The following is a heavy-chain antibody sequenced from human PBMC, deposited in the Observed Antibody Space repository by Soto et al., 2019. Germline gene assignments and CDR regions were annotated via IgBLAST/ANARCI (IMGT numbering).Heavy chain of an antibody. CDR1: GDSFSSYA. J-gene: IGHJ4*02. CDR2: IIPIFETA. CDR3: AASDSSSWQHDY. Sequence: QVQLVQSGAEMKKPGSSVKVYCKVSGDSFSSYAISWVRQAPGEGLEWVGGIIPIFETANYAQNFQGRVTSTAVESTTTAYLEVTRLRAQDTAVFYCAASDSSSWQHDYWGQGTLITV. D-gene: IGHD6-13*01. V-gene: IGHV1-69*01.